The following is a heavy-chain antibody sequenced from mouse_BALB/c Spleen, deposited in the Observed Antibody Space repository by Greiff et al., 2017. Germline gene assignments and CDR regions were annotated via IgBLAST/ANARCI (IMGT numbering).Heavy chain of an antibody. CDR1: GYSITSDYA. D-gene: IGHD2-2*01. J-gene: IGHJ4*01. CDR3: AREGIYYGYDD. V-gene: IGHV3-2*02. CDR2: ISYSGST. Sequence: VQLKQSGPGLVKPSQSLSLTCTVTGYSITSDYAWNWIRQFPGNKLEWMGYISYSGSTSYNPSLKSRISITRDTSKNQFFLQLNSVTTEDTATYYCAREGIYYGYDDWGQGTSVTVSS.